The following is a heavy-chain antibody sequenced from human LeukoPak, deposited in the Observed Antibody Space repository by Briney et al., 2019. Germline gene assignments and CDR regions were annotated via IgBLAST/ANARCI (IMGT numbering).Heavy chain of an antibody. D-gene: IGHD6-19*01. J-gene: IGHJ4*02. V-gene: IGHV4-38-2*02. CDR1: GYSISSGYY. CDR3: ARDLYSSGWGYFDY. CDR2: IYHSGST. Sequence: PSETLPLTCTISGYSISSGYYWGWIRQPPGKGLEWIGSIYHSGSTYYNPSLKSRVTISLDTSENQFSLKLSSVTAADTAVYYCARDLYSSGWGYFDYWGQGTLVTVSS.